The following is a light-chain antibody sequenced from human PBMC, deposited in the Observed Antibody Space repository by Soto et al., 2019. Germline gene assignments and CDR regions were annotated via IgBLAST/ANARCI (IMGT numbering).Light chain of an antibody. CDR2: KAS. CDR3: QHYYAYSRT. J-gene: IGKJ1*01. Sequence: DIQMTQSPSTLSESVGDRVTITCRASQNIDSWLAWYQQKPGKAPKLLIYKASSLESGVASRFSGSGSGTEFTLTISSLQPDDFATYYCQHYYAYSRTFGQGTKVEIK. V-gene: IGKV1-5*03. CDR1: QNIDSW.